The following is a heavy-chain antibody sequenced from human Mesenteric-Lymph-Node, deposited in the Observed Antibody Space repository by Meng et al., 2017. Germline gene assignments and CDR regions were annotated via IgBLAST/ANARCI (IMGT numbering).Heavy chain of an antibody. V-gene: IGHV4-34*01. J-gene: IGHJ4*02. CDR2: INRSGST. D-gene: IGHD6-19*01. Sequence: QVQLQQWGAVLLKPSETLSLTCAVYGGSFSGYYWSWIRQPPGKGLEWIGEINRSGSTNYNPSLKSRVTISVDTSKNQFSLKLTSVTAADTAVYYCARVEGIAVAATDYWGQGTLVTVSS. CDR1: GGSFSGYY. CDR3: ARVEGIAVAATDY.